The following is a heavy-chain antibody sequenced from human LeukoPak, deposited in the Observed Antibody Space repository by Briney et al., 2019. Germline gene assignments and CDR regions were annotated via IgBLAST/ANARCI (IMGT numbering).Heavy chain of an antibody. CDR3: AKGFNWIYPHYFDY. CDR2: ISSSGDTT. D-gene: IGHD1-7*01. V-gene: IGHV3-23*01. Sequence: GGSLRLSCAASGFTFSSYAMNWVRQAPGKGLEGVSTISSSGDTTYYADSVKGRFTISRDSSKNTLHLQMNSLRADDTAVYYCAKGFNWIYPHYFDYWGQGTLVTVSS. CDR1: GFTFSSYA. J-gene: IGHJ4*02.